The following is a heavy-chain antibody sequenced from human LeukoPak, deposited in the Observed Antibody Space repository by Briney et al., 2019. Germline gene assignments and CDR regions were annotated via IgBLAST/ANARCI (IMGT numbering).Heavy chain of an antibody. V-gene: IGHV3-7*01. D-gene: IGHD3-22*01. CDR3: ARDAYNYDSSGNDY. CDR1: GFTFSSYC. J-gene: IGHJ4*02. Sequence: GGSLRLSCAASGFTFSSYCMSWVRQAPGKGLEWVANINQDGSEKYYVDSVKGRFTISRDNAKNSLYLQMNSLRAEDTAVYYCARDAYNYDSSGNDYWGQGTLVTVSS. CDR2: INQDGSEK.